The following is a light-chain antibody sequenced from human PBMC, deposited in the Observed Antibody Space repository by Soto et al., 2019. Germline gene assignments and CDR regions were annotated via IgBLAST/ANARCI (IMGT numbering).Light chain of an antibody. CDR3: QQYDTSPRT. Sequence: DIVMTQSPDSLAVSLGERATINCKASRSVFYSANNKNYLAWYQQKPGQPPKLLIYWASTRESGVPDRFSGSGSGTDFTLTISSLQAEDVAVYYCQQYDTSPRTFGQGTKLEIK. V-gene: IGKV4-1*01. J-gene: IGKJ2*01. CDR1: RSVFYSANNKNY. CDR2: WAS.